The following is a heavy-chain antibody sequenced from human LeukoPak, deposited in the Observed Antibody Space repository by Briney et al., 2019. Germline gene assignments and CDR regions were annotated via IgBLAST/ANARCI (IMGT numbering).Heavy chain of an antibody. V-gene: IGHV3-48*04. CDR1: GFTFSNYN. CDR2: ISSSGSTI. CDR3: ARDRKATYYDILTGYPLGY. J-gene: IGHJ4*02. D-gene: IGHD3-9*01. Sequence: GGSLRLSCAASGFTFSNYNLNWVRQAPGKGLEWVSYISSSGSTIYYADSVKGRFTISRDNAKNSLYLQMNSLRAEDTAVYYCARDRKATYYDILTGYPLGYWGQGTLVTVSS.